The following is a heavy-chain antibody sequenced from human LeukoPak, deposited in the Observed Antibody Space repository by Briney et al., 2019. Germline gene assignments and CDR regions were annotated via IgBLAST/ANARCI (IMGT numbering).Heavy chain of an antibody. CDR1: GFTFIGYW. J-gene: IGHJ4*02. CDR3: ARFLEWLLGFDY. V-gene: IGHV3-7*01. CDR2: IKQDGSEK. D-gene: IGHD3-3*01. Sequence: GGSLRLSGAAFGFTFIGYWLSWVGQGPGEGLEGVANIKQDGSEKYYVVSVKGRFTISRDNAKNSLYLQMNSLRAEDTAVYYCARFLEWLLGFDYWGQGTLVTVSS.